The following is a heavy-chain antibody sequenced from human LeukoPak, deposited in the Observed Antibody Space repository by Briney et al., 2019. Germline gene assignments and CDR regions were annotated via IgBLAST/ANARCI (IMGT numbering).Heavy chain of an antibody. J-gene: IGHJ6*04. CDR2: ISSSGSTI. D-gene: IGHD2-21*02. CDR1: GFTFSSYE. V-gene: IGHV3-48*03. Sequence: GGSLRLSSAASGFTFSSYEMNWVRQAPGKGLEWVSYISSSGSTIYYADSVKGRFTISRDNAKNSLYLQMNSLRAEDTAVYYCARVCGGDCYSYYYYYYGMDVWGKGTTVTVSS. CDR3: ARVCGGDCYSYYYYYYGMDV.